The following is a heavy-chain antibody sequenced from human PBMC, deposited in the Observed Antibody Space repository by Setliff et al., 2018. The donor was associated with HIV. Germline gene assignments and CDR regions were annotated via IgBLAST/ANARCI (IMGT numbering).Heavy chain of an antibody. CDR2: VYPSDGST. CDR3: AQGRTTTWYDMDV. V-gene: IGHV1-46*01. Sequence: ASVKVSCKASGYTFTSYYMHWVRQAPGQGLEWMGMVYPSDGSTSYAQKFQGRVTMTRDTPTSTIYMELNSLRVEDTAVYYCAQGRTTTWYDMDVWGQGTTVTVSS. J-gene: IGHJ6*01. D-gene: IGHD2-2*01. CDR1: GYTFTSYY.